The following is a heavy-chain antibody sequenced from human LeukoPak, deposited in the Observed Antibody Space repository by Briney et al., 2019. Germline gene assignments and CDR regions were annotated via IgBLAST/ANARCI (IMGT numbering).Heavy chain of an antibody. V-gene: IGHV3-30*18. CDR3: AKGLRWLQLQEAFDI. Sequence: PGGSLRLSCAASGFTFSSYGMHWVRQAPGKGLEWVAVISYDGSNKYYADSVKGRFTISRDNSKNTLYLQMNSLRAEDTAVYYCAKGLRWLQLQEAFDIWGQGTMVTVSS. CDR2: ISYDGSNK. J-gene: IGHJ3*02. D-gene: IGHD5-24*01. CDR1: GFTFSSYG.